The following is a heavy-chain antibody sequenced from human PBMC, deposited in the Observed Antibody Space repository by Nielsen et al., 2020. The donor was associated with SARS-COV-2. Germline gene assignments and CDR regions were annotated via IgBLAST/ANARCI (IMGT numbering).Heavy chain of an antibody. Sequence: SETLSLTCAVFGGSVNTHAWWSWVRQAPGKGLEWIGEVYHSGATNYNPSLRSRVTLSMDKSRNQFSLKMTAVTAADTAVYFCARGDIAVVPAAMFRGDDAFDIWGQGTMVRVSS. D-gene: IGHD2-2*01. CDR1: GGSVNTHAW. J-gene: IGHJ3*02. V-gene: IGHV4-4*02. CDR3: ARGDIAVVPAAMFRGDDAFDI. CDR2: VYHSGAT.